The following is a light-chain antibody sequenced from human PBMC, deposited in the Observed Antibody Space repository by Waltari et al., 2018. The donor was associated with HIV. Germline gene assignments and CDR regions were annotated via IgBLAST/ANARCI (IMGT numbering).Light chain of an antibody. Sequence: QSALTQPASVSGSPGQSIVISCTGPSHDFGYYNYVSCYQQHPGKVPKLVIYDVTSRPSGVSNRFSGSKSGNTASLTISGLRADDEADYYCSSYVGSSTSWLFGGGTKLTV. V-gene: IGLV2-14*03. CDR2: DVT. CDR3: SSYVGSSTSWL. J-gene: IGLJ3*02. CDR1: SHDFGYYNY.